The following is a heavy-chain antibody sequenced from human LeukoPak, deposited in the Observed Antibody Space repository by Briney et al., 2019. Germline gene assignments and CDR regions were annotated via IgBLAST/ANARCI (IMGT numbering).Heavy chain of an antibody. CDR2: VDGGGPNT. Sequence: GGSLRLSCAASGFTFSNYALGWVRQAPGKGLEWVSGVDGGGPNTLYADSVKGRLTISRDNSKSILYLQMNSLRAEDTAVYYCARDPRVGVTAAGFFHHRGQGTLVTVSS. V-gene: IGHV3-23*01. D-gene: IGHD1-26*01. J-gene: IGHJ1*01. CDR3: ARDPRVGVTAAGFFHH. CDR1: GFTFSNYA.